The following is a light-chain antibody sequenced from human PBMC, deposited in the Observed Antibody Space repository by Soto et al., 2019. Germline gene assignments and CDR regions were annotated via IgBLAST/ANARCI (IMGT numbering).Light chain of an antibody. J-gene: IGKJ5*01. Sequence: DIQMTQSPSSLSASVGDRVTITCQASQNINNYLNWYQQKPGRAPKLLIYDASSLGSGVPSRFSGSGSGTVFTLTISSLQHDDFATYFCQQYQTYSTFGQGTRLEIK. V-gene: IGKV1-5*01. CDR2: DAS. CDR3: QQYQTYST. CDR1: QNINNY.